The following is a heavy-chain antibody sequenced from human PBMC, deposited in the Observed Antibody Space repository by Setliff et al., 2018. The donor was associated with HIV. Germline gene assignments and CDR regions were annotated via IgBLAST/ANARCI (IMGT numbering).Heavy chain of an antibody. CDR2: IHTSGST. Sequence: SETLSLTCTVSGDSIGYYYWSWIRQPAGRGLEWMGRIHTSGSTNYNPSLTSRVTLSVDTSKNQFFLKLTSLPAADTAVYYCARDRIEVVVDGPHDVFDVWGRGTTVTVSS. V-gene: IGHV4-4*07. D-gene: IGHD2-15*01. CDR1: GDSIGYYY. CDR3: ARDRIEVVVDGPHDVFDV. J-gene: IGHJ3*01.